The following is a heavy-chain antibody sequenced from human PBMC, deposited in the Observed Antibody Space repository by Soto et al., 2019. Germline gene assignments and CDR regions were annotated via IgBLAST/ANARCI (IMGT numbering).Heavy chain of an antibody. Sequence: ASVKVSCKVSGYTLTELSMHWVRQAPGKGLEWMGGFDPEDGEAIYAQKFQGRVTMTEDTSTDTAYTELSSLRSEDTAVYYCATNQTGGSYPSIPWGQGTMVTVSS. V-gene: IGHV1-24*01. D-gene: IGHD1-26*01. J-gene: IGHJ3*01. CDR1: GYTLTELS. CDR3: ATNQTGGSYPSIP. CDR2: FDPEDGEA.